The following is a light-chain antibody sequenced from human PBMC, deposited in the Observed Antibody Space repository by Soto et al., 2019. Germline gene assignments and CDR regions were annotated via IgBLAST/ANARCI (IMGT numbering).Light chain of an antibody. V-gene: IGLV2-14*01. J-gene: IGLJ1*01. CDR2: EFS. Sequence: QSVLTQPASVSGSPGQSITISCTGTSSDVGGYNYVSWYQQHPGKAPKLMIYEFSNRPSGVSNRFSGSKSGNTASLTISGLQAEDEADYYCSSYTSSRTDVFGTGTKVTVL. CDR3: SSYTSSRTDV. CDR1: SSDVGGYNY.